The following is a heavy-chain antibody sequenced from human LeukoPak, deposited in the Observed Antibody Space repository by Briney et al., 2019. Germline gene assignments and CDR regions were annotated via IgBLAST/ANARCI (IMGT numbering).Heavy chain of an antibody. V-gene: IGHV4-39*01. CDR3: ARVSLAARSDY. Sequence: NPSETLSLTCTVSGGSISSSSYYWGWIRQPPGKGLEWIGSIYYSGSTYYNPSLKSRVTISVDTSKNQFSLKLSSVTAADTAVYYCARVSLAARSDYWGQGTLVTVSS. CDR2: IYYSGST. CDR1: GGSISSSSYY. D-gene: IGHD6-6*01. J-gene: IGHJ4*02.